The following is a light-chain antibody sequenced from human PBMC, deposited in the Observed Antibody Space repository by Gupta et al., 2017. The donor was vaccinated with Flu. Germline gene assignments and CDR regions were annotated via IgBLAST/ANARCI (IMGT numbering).Light chain of an antibody. Sequence: SPSALSASVGDSVTISCRASQSINTWLDWYQHKPGKAPKLLIYMASRLESGVPSRFSGSGSGTEFTLTISSLQPDDFATYYCQQYKSYWTFGQGTKVEIK. V-gene: IGKV1-5*03. CDR1: QSINTW. CDR2: MAS. CDR3: QQYKSYWT. J-gene: IGKJ1*01.